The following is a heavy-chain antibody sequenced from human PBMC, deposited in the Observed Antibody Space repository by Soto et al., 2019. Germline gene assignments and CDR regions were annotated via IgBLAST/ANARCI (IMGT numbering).Heavy chain of an antibody. D-gene: IGHD3-10*01. CDR1: GYTFTSYE. V-gene: IGHV1-8*01. CDR3: ARGELLWFGELLR. CDR2: MNPNSGDT. Sequence: QVQLVQSGAEVKKPGASVKVSCKASGYTFTSYEINWVRQATGQGLEWMGWMNPNSGDTGYAQKFQGRVTMTRNTSISTAYRELSSLRSEHTAVYYCARGELLWFGELLRWGQGTLVTVSS. J-gene: IGHJ4*02.